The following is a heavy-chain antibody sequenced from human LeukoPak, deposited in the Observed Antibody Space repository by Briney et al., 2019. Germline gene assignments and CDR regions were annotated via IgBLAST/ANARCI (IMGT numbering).Heavy chain of an antibody. J-gene: IGHJ6*03. D-gene: IGHD6-19*01. Sequence: GGSLRLSCAASGFTFSSYWMSWVRQAPGKGLEWVANIKQDGSEKYYVDSVKGRFTISRDNAKNSLYLQMNSLRAEDTALYYCARMAGAGYYFYMDVWGKGTTVTVSS. CDR2: IKQDGSEK. V-gene: IGHV3-7*03. CDR3: ARMAGAGYYFYMDV. CDR1: GFTFSSYW.